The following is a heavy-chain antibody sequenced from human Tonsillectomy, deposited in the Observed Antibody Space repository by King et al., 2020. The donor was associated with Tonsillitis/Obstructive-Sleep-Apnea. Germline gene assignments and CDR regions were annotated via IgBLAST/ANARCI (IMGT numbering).Heavy chain of an antibody. CDR3: ARDHQSVMDV. J-gene: IGHJ6*03. Sequence: HLVQSGAEVKKPGASVKVSCKASGYTFTGYYMHWVRQAPGQGLEWMGRINPNSGGTDYAQKFQGRVTMTRDKSISTAFMDLSRLTSDDTAVYYCARDHQSVMDVWGKGTTVTVSS. D-gene: IGHD2-2*01. CDR2: INPNSGGT. CDR1: GYTFTGYY. V-gene: IGHV1-2*06.